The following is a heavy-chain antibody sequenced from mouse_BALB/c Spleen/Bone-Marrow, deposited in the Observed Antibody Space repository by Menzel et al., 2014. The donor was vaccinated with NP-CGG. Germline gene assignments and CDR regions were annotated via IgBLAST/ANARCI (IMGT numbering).Heavy chain of an antibody. D-gene: IGHD2-13*01. Sequence: VKLVESGPGLVAPSQSLSITCTVSGFSLTSYGVHGVRQPPGKGLEWLGVIWAGGSTNYNSALMSRLSISKDNSKSQVFLKMNSLQTDDTAMYYCASPIYYDDPLFAYWGQGTLVTVSA. CDR3: ASPIYYDDPLFAY. J-gene: IGHJ3*01. V-gene: IGHV2-9*02. CDR1: GFSLTSYG. CDR2: IWAGGST.